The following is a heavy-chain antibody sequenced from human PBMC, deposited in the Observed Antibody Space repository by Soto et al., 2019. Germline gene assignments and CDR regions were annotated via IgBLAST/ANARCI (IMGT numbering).Heavy chain of an antibody. Sequence: QVQLVESGGGVVQPGRSLRLSCAASGFTFSNYAMYWVRQAPGKGLEWVAVISYDGNNKYYADSVKGRFTISRDNSKKALYLQMNSLREEDTAVYYCARAGCDGGTCYTLVGLRYGMDVWGQGTTVTVSS. CDR2: ISYDGNNK. D-gene: IGHD2-15*01. V-gene: IGHV3-30-3*01. J-gene: IGHJ6*02. CDR3: ARAGCDGGTCYTLVGLRYGMDV. CDR1: GFTFSNYA.